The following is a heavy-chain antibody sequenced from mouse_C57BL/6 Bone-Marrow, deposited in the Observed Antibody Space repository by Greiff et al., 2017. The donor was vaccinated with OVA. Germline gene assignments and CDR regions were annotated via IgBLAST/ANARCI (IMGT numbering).Heavy chain of an antibody. CDR1: GFTFSSYA. CDR2: ISDGGSYT. Sequence: EVMLVESGGGLVKPGGSLKLSCAASGFTFSSYAMSWVRQTPEKRLEWVATISDGGSYTYYPDNVKGRFTISRDNAKNNLYLQMSHLKSEDTAMYYCARAPGSSYWYFDVWGTGTTVTVSS. CDR3: ARAPGSSYWYFDV. D-gene: IGHD1-1*01. J-gene: IGHJ1*03. V-gene: IGHV5-4*03.